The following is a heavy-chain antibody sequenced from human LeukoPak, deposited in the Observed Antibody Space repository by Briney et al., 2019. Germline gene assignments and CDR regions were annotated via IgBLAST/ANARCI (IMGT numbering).Heavy chain of an antibody. D-gene: IGHD3-10*01. V-gene: IGHV1-2*02. CDR2: INPNSGGT. CDR1: GYTFSSYD. J-gene: IGHJ5*02. Sequence: GASVKVSCKASGYTFSSYDINWVRQAPGQGLEWMGWINPNSGGTNYAQKFQGRVTMTRDTSISTAYMELSRLRSDDTAVYYCARTGARIQFRFDPWGQGTLVTVSS. CDR3: ARTGARIQFRFDP.